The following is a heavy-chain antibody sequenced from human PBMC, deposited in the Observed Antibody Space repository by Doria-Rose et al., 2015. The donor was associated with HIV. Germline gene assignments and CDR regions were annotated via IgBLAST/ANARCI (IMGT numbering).Heavy chain of an antibody. D-gene: IGHD6-13*01. Sequence: SGPVLVKPTETLTLTCTVSGVSLSSPGMGVSWIRQPPGKALEWLANIFSDDERSYNTSLKSRLTISRGTSKSQVVLTMTDMDPVDTATYYCARIKSSRWYHKYYLDFWGQGTGVIVSA. CDR1: GVSLSSPGMG. V-gene: IGHV2-26*01. CDR3: ARIKSSRWYHKYYLDF. CDR2: IFSDDER. J-gene: IGHJ4*02.